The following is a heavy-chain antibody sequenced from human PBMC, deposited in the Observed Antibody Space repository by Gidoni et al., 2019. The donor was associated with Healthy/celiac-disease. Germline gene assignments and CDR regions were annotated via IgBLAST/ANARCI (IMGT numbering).Heavy chain of an antibody. Sequence: QVQLQESGPGLAKPSETLSLTCTVPVGSISSSDWSWLRQPAGKGLEWIGRVYTSGITNYNPSLKSRVTMSVDTSKNQFSRKLSSVTAADTAVYYCARGVSWIQLWPHLDYWGQGTLVTVSS. CDR3: ARGVSWIQLWPHLDY. V-gene: IGHV4-4*07. D-gene: IGHD5-18*01. J-gene: IGHJ4*02. CDR1: VGSISSSD. CDR2: VYTSGIT.